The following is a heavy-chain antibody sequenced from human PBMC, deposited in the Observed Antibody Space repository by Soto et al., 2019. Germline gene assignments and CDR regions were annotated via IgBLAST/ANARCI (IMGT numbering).Heavy chain of an antibody. V-gene: IGHV4-59*08. Sequence: SETLSLTCTVSGGSLSNYYWSWIRQPPGKGLEWIGYIFYSGSTNYNPSLKSRVTISVDTSKNQFSLKLSSVTAADTAVYYCARFNWYFDLWGRGTLVNVSS. CDR1: GGSLSNYY. CDR3: ARFNWYFDL. CDR2: IFYSGST. J-gene: IGHJ2*01.